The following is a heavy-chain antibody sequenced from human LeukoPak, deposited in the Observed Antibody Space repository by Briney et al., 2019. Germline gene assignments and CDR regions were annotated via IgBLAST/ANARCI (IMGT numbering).Heavy chain of an antibody. CDR2: IYISGST. CDR1: GGSSSSHY. D-gene: IGHD3-3*01. J-gene: IGHJ4*02. V-gene: IGHV4-4*09. CDR3: AQTVWDFWSGNFDY. Sequence: PSETLSLTCTVSGGSSSSHYWSWIRQPPGKGLEWVGSIYISGSTNYNPSLKGRVTISADTSKNQFSLRLSSVTAADTAVCYCAQTVWDFWSGNFDYWGQGTLVTVSS.